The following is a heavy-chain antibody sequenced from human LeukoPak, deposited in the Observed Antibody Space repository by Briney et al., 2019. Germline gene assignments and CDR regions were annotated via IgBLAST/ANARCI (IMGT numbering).Heavy chain of an antibody. J-gene: IGHJ4*02. D-gene: IGHD4-17*01. CDR3: ARCGAAVTTHFSH. CDR1: GYSFSIYG. V-gene: IGHV1-18*01. Sequence: ASVKVSCKASGYSFSIYGITWARQAPGQGLEYLGWISASGGTTNYAQKVQDRVTMTTDTSTSTAYLELRSLRSEDTAVYYCARCGAAVTTHFSHWGQGTLVTVSS. CDR2: ISASGGTT.